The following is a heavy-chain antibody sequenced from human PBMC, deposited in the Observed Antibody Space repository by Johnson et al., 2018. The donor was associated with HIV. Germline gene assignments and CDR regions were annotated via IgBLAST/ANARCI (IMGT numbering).Heavy chain of an antibody. CDR2: IRYDGSNK. CDR1: GFTFSSYG. CDR3: AKELGPTDAFDI. J-gene: IGHJ3*02. V-gene: IGHV3-30*02. Sequence: QVQLVESGGGVVQPGGSLRLSCAASGFTFSSYGMHWVRQAPGKGLEWVAFIRYDGSNKYYADSVKGRFTISRDNAKNSLYLQMNSLRAEDTALYYCAKELGPTDAFDIWGQGTMVTVSS.